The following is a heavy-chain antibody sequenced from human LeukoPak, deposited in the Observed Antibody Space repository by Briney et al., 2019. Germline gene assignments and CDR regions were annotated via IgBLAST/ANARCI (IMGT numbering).Heavy chain of an antibody. D-gene: IGHD1-26*01. CDR2: IYSGGST. CDR1: GFTVSSNY. J-gene: IGHJ4*02. CDR3: ARDSTSGGLDY. V-gene: IGHV3-53*01. Sequence: PGGSLRLSCAASGFTVSSNYMSWVRQAPGKGLEWVSVIYSGGSTYYADSVEGRFTISRDNSKNTLYLQMNSLRAEDTAVYYCARDSTSGGLDYWGQGTLVTVSS.